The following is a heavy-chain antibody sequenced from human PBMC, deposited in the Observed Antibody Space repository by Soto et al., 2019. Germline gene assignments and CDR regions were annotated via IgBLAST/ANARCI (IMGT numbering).Heavy chain of an antibody. D-gene: IGHD6-13*01. J-gene: IGHJ4*02. V-gene: IGHV4-31*03. CDR3: ARGNRQAGYSSSWVFDY. CDR1: GGSINSGGYY. Sequence: QVQLRESGPGLVKPSQTLSLTCTVSGGSINSGGYYWNWIRQHPGKGLEWIGYMYYSGSTYYNPFLRSRVTISSDTSENHFSLKLSSVTAADTAVYFCARGNRQAGYSSSWVFDYWGQGTLVHVSS. CDR2: MYYSGST.